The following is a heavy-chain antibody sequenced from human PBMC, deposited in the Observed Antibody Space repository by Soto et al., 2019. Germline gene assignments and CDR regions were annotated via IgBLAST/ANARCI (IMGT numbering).Heavy chain of an antibody. CDR3: AREFVNSSPPNYYYYGMDV. CDR2: INPNSGGT. D-gene: IGHD6-13*01. Sequence: ASVKVSCKASGYTFTGYYMHWVRQAPGQGLEWMGWINPNSGGTNYAQKFQGWVTMTRDTSISTAYMELSRLRSDDTAVYYCAREFVNSSPPNYYYYGMDVWRQGTTVTVSS. V-gene: IGHV1-2*04. CDR1: GYTFTGYY. J-gene: IGHJ6*02.